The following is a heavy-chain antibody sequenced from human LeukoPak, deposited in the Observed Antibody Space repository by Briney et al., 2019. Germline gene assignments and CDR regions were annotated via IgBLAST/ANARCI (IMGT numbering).Heavy chain of an antibody. CDR1: GFTLSNAW. CDR3: TTVPMPLVRGVRRLDAVVY. CDR2: ITSKTDGETI. V-gene: IGHV3-15*01. D-gene: IGHD3-10*01. J-gene: IGHJ4*02. Sequence: GGSLRLSCAASGFTLSNAWMSWVRQAPGKGLEWVGRITSKTDGETIEYAAPVKGRFTISRDDSKNTLYLQMNSLKTEDTAVYYCTTVPMPLVRGVRRLDAVVYWGQGTLVTVSS.